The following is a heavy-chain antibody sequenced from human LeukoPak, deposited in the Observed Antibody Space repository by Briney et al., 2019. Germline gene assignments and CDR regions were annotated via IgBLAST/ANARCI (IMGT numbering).Heavy chain of an antibody. V-gene: IGHV4-34*01. CDR1: GGSFSGYY. CDR2: INHRGST. Sequence: SETLSLTCAVYGGSFSGYYWSWIRKPPGKGLKWIGEINHRGSTNYNPSLKRRVTISVDTSKNQFSLKLSSVTAADTAVYYCARVTGYMIEDYFDYWGQGTLVTVSS. D-gene: IGHD3-22*01. J-gene: IGHJ4*02. CDR3: ARVTGYMIEDYFDY.